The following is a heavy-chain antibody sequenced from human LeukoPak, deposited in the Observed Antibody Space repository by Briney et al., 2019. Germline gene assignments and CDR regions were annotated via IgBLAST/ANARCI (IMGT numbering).Heavy chain of an antibody. CDR1: GYTFTGYG. CDR2: ISAYNGNT. J-gene: IGHJ4*02. CDR3: ARGRIGVAGTLGDY. V-gene: IGHV1-18*01. Sequence: GASVKVSCKASGYTFTGYGINWVRQAPGQGLEWMGWISAYNGNTNYVQKFQGRVIMTTDTSTSTAYMELRSLRSDDTAVYYCARGRIGVAGTLGDYWGQGTLVTVSS. D-gene: IGHD6-19*01.